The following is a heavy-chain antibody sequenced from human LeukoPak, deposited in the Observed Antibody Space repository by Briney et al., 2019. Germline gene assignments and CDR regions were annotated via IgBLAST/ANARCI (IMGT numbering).Heavy chain of an antibody. V-gene: IGHV3-74*01. CDR2: INNDGSST. D-gene: IGHD3-22*01. Sequence: PGESLRLSCAASGLTFSSYWMHWVRQAPGKGLVWVSHINNDGSSTAYADSVKGRSTISRDNAENTLYLQMNSLRAEDTAMYYCARGWLFGDYWGQGTLVTVSS. CDR3: ARGWLFGDY. CDR1: GLTFSSYW. J-gene: IGHJ4*02.